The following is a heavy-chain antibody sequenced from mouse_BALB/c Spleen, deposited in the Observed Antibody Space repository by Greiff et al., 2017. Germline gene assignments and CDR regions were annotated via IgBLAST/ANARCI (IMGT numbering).Heavy chain of an antibody. CDR3: ARLGPYAMDY. V-gene: IGHV1S56*01. CDR1: GYTFTSYY. Sequence: QVQLQQSGPELVKPGASVKMSCKASGYTFTSYYIHWVKQRPGQGLEWIGWIYPGDGSTKYNEKFKGKTTLTADKSSSTAYMLLSSLTSEDSAIYFCARLGPYAMDYWGQGTSVTVSS. CDR2: IYPGDGST. J-gene: IGHJ4*01.